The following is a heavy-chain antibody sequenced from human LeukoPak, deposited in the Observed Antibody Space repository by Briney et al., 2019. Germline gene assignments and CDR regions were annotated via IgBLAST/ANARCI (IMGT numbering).Heavy chain of an antibody. Sequence: GGSLRLSCATSMFTFNTHAMHWVRQAPGKGLEWVAFISSDGNNKRYADSVEGRFTISRDNSKNTLYLQMNSLGPEDTGVYYCAGIVSTPSKWGQGTLVIVSS. J-gene: IGHJ4*02. CDR2: ISSDGNNK. D-gene: IGHD2-15*01. V-gene: IGHV3-30-3*01. CDR3: AGIVSTPSK. CDR1: MFTFNTHA.